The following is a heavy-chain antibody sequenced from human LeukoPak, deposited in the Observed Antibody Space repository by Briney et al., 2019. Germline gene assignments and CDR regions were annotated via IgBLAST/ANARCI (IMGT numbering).Heavy chain of an antibody. CDR3: TRPTTYYYDSSGDY. CDR1: GFTFSGSA. CDR2: IRSKANSYAT. Sequence: GGSLRLSCAASGFTFSGSAMHWVRQASGKGLEWVGRIRSKANSYATAYAASVKGRFTISRDDSKNTAYLQMNSLKTEDTAVYYCTRPTTYYYDSSGDYWGQGSLVTVSS. D-gene: IGHD3-22*01. V-gene: IGHV3-73*01. J-gene: IGHJ4*02.